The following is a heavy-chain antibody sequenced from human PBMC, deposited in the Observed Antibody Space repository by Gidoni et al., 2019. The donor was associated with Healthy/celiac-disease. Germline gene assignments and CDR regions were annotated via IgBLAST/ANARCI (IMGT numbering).Heavy chain of an antibody. CDR3: ARDRGYSTLDY. CDR1: GFTFSSYE. D-gene: IGHD6-13*01. J-gene: IGHJ4*02. V-gene: IGHV3-48*03. CDR2: ISSSGSTI. Sequence: EVQLVESGGGLVQPGGSLRLSCAAPGFTFSSYEMNWVRQAPGKGLEWVAYISSSGSTIYYADSVKGRFTIARDNAKNSLYLQMNSLRAEDTAVYYCARDRGYSTLDYWGQGTLVTVSS.